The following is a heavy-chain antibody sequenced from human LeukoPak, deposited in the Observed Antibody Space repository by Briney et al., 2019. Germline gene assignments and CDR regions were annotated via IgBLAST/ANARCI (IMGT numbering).Heavy chain of an antibody. CDR1: GFTFDDYT. V-gene: IGHV3-43*01. J-gene: IGHJ4*02. CDR3: AKGDGYSSSWG. CDR2: ISWDGGST. Sequence: GGSLRLSCAASGFTFDDYTMHWVRQAPGKGLEWVSLISWDGGSTYYADSVKGRFTISRDNAKNSLYLQMNSLRAEDTALYYCAKGDGYSSSWGWGQGTLVTVSS. D-gene: IGHD6-13*01.